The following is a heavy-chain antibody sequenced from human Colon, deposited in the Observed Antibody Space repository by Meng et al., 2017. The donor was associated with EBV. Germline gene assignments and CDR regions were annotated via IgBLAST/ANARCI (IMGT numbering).Heavy chain of an antibody. V-gene: IGHV4-4*02. D-gene: IGHD1-26*01. J-gene: IGHJ4*02. CDR2: IYHDGTT. Sequence: QVQLQESGPGLVKPSGTLSLTCAVSGGSISTNHWWTWVRQPPGKGLEGIGEIYHDGTTHYNPSLKSRLTMSVDKSKNQFSLRLNSATAADTAVYYCAREKVGWQDCWGQGTLVTVAS. CDR3: AREKVGWQDC. CDR1: GGSISTNHW.